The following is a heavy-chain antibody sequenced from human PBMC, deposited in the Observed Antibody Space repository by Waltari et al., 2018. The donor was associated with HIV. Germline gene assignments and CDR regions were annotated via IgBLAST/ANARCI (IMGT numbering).Heavy chain of an antibody. CDR2: IIPMFGTA. CDR3: ARGGCSGGTCYSKSFDL. D-gene: IGHD2-21*01. Sequence: QVQLVQSGAEVKKPESSVKVSCKASGGTFGSYTITWVRQAPGQGPEWMGGIIPMFGTATYGQKFQGRVTMTADKSTNTVYLELSTLRFDDTALYYCARGGCSGGTCYSKSFDLWGQGTMVTVSS. J-gene: IGHJ3*01. CDR1: GGTFGSYT. V-gene: IGHV1-69*06.